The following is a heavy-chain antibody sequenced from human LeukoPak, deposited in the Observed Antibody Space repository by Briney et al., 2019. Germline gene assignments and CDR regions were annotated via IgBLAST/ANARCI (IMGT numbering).Heavy chain of an antibody. CDR3: ARDPGRRESFFNWNYAPDAFDI. V-gene: IGHV4-4*07. D-gene: IGHD1-7*01. J-gene: IGHJ3*02. Sequence: SETLSLTCTVSGGSISSYYWSWIRQPAGKGLEWIGPIYTSGSTNYNPSLKSRVTMSVDTSKNQFSLKLSSVTAADTAVYYCARDPGRRESFFNWNYAPDAFDIWGQGTMVTVSS. CDR1: GGSISSYY. CDR2: IYTSGST.